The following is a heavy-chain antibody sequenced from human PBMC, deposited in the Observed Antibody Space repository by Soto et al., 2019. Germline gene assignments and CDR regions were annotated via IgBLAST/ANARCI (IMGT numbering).Heavy chain of an antibody. CDR3: ARGSELLIPSRNFDY. CDR1: GYTFTSYG. J-gene: IGHJ4*02. D-gene: IGHD1-7*01. V-gene: IGHV1-18*01. CDR2: ISAYNGNT. Sequence: VKVSCKTSGYTFTSYGISWVRQAPGQGLEWMGWISAYNGNTNYAQRLQGRVTMTTDTSTSTAYMELRSLRSDDTAVYYCARGSELLIPSRNFDYWGQGTLVTVSS.